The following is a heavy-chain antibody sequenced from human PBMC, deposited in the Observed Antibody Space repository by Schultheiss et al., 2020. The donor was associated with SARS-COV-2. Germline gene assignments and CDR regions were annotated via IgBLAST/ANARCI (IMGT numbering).Heavy chain of an antibody. J-gene: IGHJ4*02. Sequence: GGSLRLSCAASGFTFSSYAMSWVRQAPGKGLEWVSAISGSGDNTYYADSVKGRFTVSRDNSKYTLYLQMNSLRAEDTAVYYCARRRDYFDYWAQGTLVTVSS. CDR1: GFTFSSYA. V-gene: IGHV3-23*01. CDR3: ARRRDYFDY. CDR2: ISGSGDNT.